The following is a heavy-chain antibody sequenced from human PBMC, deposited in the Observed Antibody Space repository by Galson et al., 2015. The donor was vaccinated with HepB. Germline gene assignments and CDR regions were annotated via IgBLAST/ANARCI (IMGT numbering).Heavy chain of an antibody. D-gene: IGHD2-15*01. V-gene: IGHV3-48*01. CDR3: ARDPRGGWFDL. CDR1: GFTFSTYN. J-gene: IGHJ5*02. Sequence: SLRLSCAASGFTFSTYNMNWVRQAPGKGLEWISYISSTGTTVYYADSAKGRFTISRDNAKNSLYLQMNSLRAEDTAVYFCARDPRGGWFDLWGQGTLVTVSS. CDR2: ISSTGTTV.